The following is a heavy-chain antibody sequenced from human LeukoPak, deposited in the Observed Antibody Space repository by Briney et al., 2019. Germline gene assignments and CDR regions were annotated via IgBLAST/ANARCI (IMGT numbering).Heavy chain of an antibody. CDR3: ATEIYSGYYSLDAFDI. V-gene: IGHV1-24*01. CDR2: FDPEDGET. D-gene: IGHD3-22*01. Sequence: ASVKVPCKVSGYTLTELSMHWVRQAPGKGLEWMGGFDPEDGETIYAQKFQGRVTMTEDTSTDTAYMELSSLRSEDTAVYYCATEIYSGYYSLDAFDIWGQGAMVTVSS. J-gene: IGHJ3*02. CDR1: GYTLTELS.